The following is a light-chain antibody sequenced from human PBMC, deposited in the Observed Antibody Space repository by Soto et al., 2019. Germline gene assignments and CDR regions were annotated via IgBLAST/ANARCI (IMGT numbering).Light chain of an antibody. V-gene: IGKV3-20*01. Sequence: ENVVTQSPGTLSLSPGERATLSCRASQSVSSSYLAWYQQKPGQAPRLLIYGASSRAAGIADRFSGSGAGTDITLTISRLEPEDVAVYYCQQYGSSQTFGQGTKVDI. J-gene: IGKJ1*01. CDR2: GAS. CDR3: QQYGSSQT. CDR1: QSVSSSY.